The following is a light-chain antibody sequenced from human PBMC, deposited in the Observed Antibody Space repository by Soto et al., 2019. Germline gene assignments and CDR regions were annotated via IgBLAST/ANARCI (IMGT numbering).Light chain of an antibody. CDR3: QQYGSSPPLT. CDR2: GAS. CDR1: QSVSSNY. J-gene: IGKJ4*01. Sequence: EIVLTQSPGTLSLSPGERATLSCRASQSVSSNYLAWHQQKPGQAPRLLIYGASSRATGIPDRFSGSGSGTDFTLTISRLEPEDFVVYYCQQYGSSPPLTFGGGTKVDIK. V-gene: IGKV3-20*01.